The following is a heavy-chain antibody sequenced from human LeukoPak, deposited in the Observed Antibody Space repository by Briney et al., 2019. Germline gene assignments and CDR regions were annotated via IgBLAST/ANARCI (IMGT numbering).Heavy chain of an antibody. D-gene: IGHD3-22*01. CDR3: ARVRHDSSGYYTYNWFDP. CDR1: GYTFTSYG. V-gene: IGHV1-18*01. J-gene: IGHJ5*02. Sequence: GASVKVSCKASGYTFTSYGISWVRQAPGQGLEWMGWISAYNGNTNYAQKLQGRVTMTTDTSTSTAYMELRSLRSDGTAVYYCARVRHDSSGYYTYNWFDPWGQGTLVTVS. CDR2: ISAYNGNT.